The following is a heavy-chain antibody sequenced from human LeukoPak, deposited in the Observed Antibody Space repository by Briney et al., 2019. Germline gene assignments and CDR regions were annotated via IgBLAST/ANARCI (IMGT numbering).Heavy chain of an antibody. D-gene: IGHD2-2*01. CDR1: GFTFSSYA. V-gene: IGHV3-23*01. Sequence: GGSLRLPCAASGFTFSSYAMSWVRQAPGKGLEWVSGISGSGGSTYYADSVKGRFTISRGNSKNTEYLQMNSLRAEDTAVYYCAKDIVVVPAPVGYFDLWGRGTLVTVSS. CDR2: ISGSGGST. CDR3: AKDIVVVPAPVGYFDL. J-gene: IGHJ2*01.